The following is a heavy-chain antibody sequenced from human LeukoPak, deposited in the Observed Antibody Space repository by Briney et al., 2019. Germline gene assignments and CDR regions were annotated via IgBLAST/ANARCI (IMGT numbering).Heavy chain of an antibody. J-gene: IGHJ5*02. V-gene: IGHV4-39*07. CDR3: ARGRTIAAAENWFDP. D-gene: IGHD6-13*01. Sequence: PSETLSLTCTVSGGSISISGYYWGWIRQPPGKGLEWIGNIYYSGSTYYNPSLKSRVTISVDTSKSQFSLKLSSVTAADTAVYYCARGRTIAAAENWFDPWGQGTLVTVSS. CDR2: IYYSGST. CDR1: GGSISISGYY.